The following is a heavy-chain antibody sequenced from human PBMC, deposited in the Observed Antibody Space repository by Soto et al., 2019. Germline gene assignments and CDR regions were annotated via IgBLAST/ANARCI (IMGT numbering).Heavy chain of an antibody. CDR1: GGTFSSYA. Sequence: SVKVSCTASGGTFSSYAISWVRQAPGQGLEWMGGIIPIFGTANYAQKFQGRVTITADESTSTAYMELNSLRDEDTAVYYCARVSGYDILTGHFVYDMDVWGQGTTVTVSS. J-gene: IGHJ6*02. CDR3: ARVSGYDILTGHFVYDMDV. D-gene: IGHD3-9*01. V-gene: IGHV1-69*13. CDR2: IIPIFGTA.